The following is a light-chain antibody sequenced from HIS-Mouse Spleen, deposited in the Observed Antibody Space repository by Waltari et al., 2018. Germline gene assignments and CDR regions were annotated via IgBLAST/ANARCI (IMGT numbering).Light chain of an antibody. CDR1: SSDVGGYNY. Sequence: QSALTQPRSVSGSPGQPVTISCTGTSSDVGGYNYVSWYQQHPGKAPKLMFYDVSKRPSGVPDRFSGSKSGNTASLTISGLQAEDEADYYCCSYAGSYTFPYVFGTGTKVTVL. J-gene: IGLJ1*01. V-gene: IGLV2-11*01. CDR2: DVS. CDR3: CSYAGSYTFPYV.